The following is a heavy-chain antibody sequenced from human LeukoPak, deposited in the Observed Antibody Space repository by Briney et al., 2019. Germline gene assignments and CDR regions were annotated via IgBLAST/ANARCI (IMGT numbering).Heavy chain of an antibody. V-gene: IGHV5-51*01. CDR1: GYSFTNYW. Sequence: GESLKISCKASGYSFTNYWIGWVRQMPGQGLGWMGIIYPDDSDARHSPSFQGQVTISADKSISTAYLQWSSLKASDTAMYFCARPDSSSWHFDYWGQGTLVTVSS. J-gene: IGHJ4*02. D-gene: IGHD6-13*01. CDR2: IYPDDSDA. CDR3: ARPDSSSWHFDY.